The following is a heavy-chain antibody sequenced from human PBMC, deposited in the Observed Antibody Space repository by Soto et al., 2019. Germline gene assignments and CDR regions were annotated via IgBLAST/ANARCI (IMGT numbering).Heavy chain of an antibody. V-gene: IGHV4-34*01. Sequence: QVQLQQWGAGLLKPSETLSLKCAVTGGSLSGYYWSWIRQPPGKGLEWIGEVKDGGHTNYSPSLRGRVTISSDPSNNQFSLRLNSVTAADTGVYYCARGQEGVVATHWDQGSLVTVSS. D-gene: IGHD5-12*01. J-gene: IGHJ4*02. CDR1: GGSLSGYY. CDR2: VKDGGHT. CDR3: ARGQEGVVATH.